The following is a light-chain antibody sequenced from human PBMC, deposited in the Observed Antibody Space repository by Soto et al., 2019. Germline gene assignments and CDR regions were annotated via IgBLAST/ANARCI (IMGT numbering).Light chain of an antibody. V-gene: IGLV2-14*01. CDR1: SSDVGGYNY. J-gene: IGLJ2*01. CDR3: SSYTSSSPLVL. CDR2: DVS. Sequence: QSALTQPASVSGSPGQSITISCTGTSSDVGGYNYVSWYQQHPGKAPKLMIYDVSNRPSGVSNRFSGSKSGNTASLTISGLQAEDEADYYCSSYTSSSPLVLFGGGPKLTVL.